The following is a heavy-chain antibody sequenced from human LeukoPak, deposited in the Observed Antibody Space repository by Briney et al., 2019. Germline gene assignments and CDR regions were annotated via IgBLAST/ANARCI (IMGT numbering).Heavy chain of an antibody. J-gene: IGHJ1*01. D-gene: IGHD3-3*01. CDR2: IKPKSDGGTA. CDR3: TTFLWSSYYVSN. V-gene: IGHV3-15*07. Sequence: GGSLRLSCAASGFTFTNAWMNWVRQAPGKGLEWLGRIKPKSDGGTADYAAPVKSRFTISRDDSKDTLYLQMNNLKTEDTAVYFCTTFLWSSYYVSNWGQGTLVTVSS. CDR1: GFTFTNAW.